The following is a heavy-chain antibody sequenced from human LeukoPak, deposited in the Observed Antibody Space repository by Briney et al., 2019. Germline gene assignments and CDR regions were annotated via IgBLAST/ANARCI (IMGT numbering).Heavy chain of an antibody. CDR3: AKDLRDNFPIYSYMDV. V-gene: IGHV3-30*02. CDR2: IRYEGTDK. Sequence: PGGSLRLSCAASGLTFHRYGMHWVRQAPGKGLERVAFIRYEGTDKYYAEFVKGRFTISRDNFRNTLFLQMNSLRPGDTAVYHCAKDLRDNFPIYSYMDVWGKGTTVTVS. D-gene: IGHD1-20*01. CDR1: GLTFHRYG. J-gene: IGHJ6*03.